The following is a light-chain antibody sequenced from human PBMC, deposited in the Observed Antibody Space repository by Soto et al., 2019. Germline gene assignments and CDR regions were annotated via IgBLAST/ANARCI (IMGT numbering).Light chain of an antibody. CDR2: PAS. Sequence: DIQMTPCPSSLSASVGDRVTITCRASQTISTHLHWFQQEPGKAPKLLIFPASTLQSGVPSRFSGSGSGTDFTLTISSLQPEDFATYYCQQAASFPITFCQGTRLEI. J-gene: IGKJ5*01. V-gene: IGKV1-39*01. CDR3: QQAASFPIT. CDR1: QTISTH.